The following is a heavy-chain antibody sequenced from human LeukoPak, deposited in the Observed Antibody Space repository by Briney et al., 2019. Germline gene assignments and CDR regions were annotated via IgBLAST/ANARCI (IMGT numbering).Heavy chain of an antibody. CDR1: GGSFSGYY. CDR3: ARGQGTVTTH. CDR2: INHSGSA. Sequence: PSETLSLTCAVSGGSFSGYYWTWIRQPPGKGLEWIGEINHSGSANYSPSLSSRVTISLDMSENQFSLKLTSVTAADTAVYYRARGQGTVTTHWGQGTLVTVSS. D-gene: IGHD4-17*01. V-gene: IGHV4-34*01. J-gene: IGHJ4*02.